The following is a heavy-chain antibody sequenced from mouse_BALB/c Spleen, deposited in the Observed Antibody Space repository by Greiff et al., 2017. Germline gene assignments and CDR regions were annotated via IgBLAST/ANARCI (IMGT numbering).Heavy chain of an antibody. CDR3: TRNTSAPFAY. CDR1: GYTFTSYW. J-gene: IGHJ3*01. Sequence: QVQLKQPGAELVRPGASVKLSCKASGYTFTSYWIDWVKQRPGQGLEWIGNIYPSDSYTNYNQKFKDKATLTVDKSSSTAYMQLSSPTSADSAVYYCTRNTSAPFAYWGQGTLVTVSA. D-gene: IGHD5-2*01. V-gene: IGHV1-69*02. CDR2: IYPSDSYT.